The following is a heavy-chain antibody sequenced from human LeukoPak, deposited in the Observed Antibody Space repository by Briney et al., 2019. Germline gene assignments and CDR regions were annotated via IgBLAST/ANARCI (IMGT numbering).Heavy chain of an antibody. CDR1: GYTFTSYA. CDR3: AASYDSSGYYLNRFDY. Sequence: ASVKVSCKASGYTFTSYAMNWVRQAPGQGLEWMGWINTNTGNPTYAQGFTGRFVFSLDTSVSTAYLQISSLKAEDTAVYYCAASYDSSGYYLNRFDYWGQGTLVTVSS. D-gene: IGHD3-22*01. J-gene: IGHJ4*02. V-gene: IGHV7-4-1*02. CDR2: INTNTGNP.